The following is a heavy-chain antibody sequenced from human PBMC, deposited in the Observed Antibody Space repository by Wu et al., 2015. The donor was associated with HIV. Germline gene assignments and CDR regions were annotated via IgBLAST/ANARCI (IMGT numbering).Heavy chain of an antibody. CDR3: ASDSSEGPFSHYYFAL. CDR1: GYTSTVYY. V-gene: IGHV1-2*02. CDR2: INPNSGGT. J-gene: IGHJ4*02. D-gene: IGHD3-3*01. Sequence: VQLXQSGAEVKKPGASVKVSCKASGYTSTVYYMHWMRQAPGQGLEWMGWINPNSGGTDYAQKFQGRLTMTRDSSISTAYMELSGLTSDDTAVYYCASDSSEGPFSHYYFALWGQGSLVTVSS.